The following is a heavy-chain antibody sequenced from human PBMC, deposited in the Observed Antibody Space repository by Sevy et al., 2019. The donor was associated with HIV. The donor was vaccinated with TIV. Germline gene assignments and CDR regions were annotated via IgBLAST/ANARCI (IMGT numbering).Heavy chain of an antibody. Sequence: GGSLRLSCAASGFTFSNAWMSWVRQAPGKGLEWVGRIKSKTDGGTTDYAAPVKGRFTISRDDSKNTLYLQMNSLKTEDTAVYYCTTDPPYCSRPFCYYSYGMDVWGQGTTVTVSS. CDR3: TTDPPYCSRPFCYYSYGMDV. V-gene: IGHV3-15*01. J-gene: IGHJ6*02. CDR2: IKSKTDGGTT. CDR1: GFTFSNAW. D-gene: IGHD2-21*01.